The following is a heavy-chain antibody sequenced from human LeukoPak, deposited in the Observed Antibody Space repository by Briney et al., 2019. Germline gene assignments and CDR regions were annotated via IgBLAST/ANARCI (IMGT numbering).Heavy chain of an antibody. Sequence: PSGGSLRLSCAASEFIFSSYSMNWVRQTPGKGLEWVSYISSSSSTIYYADSVKGRFTISRDNAKNSLYLQMNSLRAEDTAVYYCARDHNWNFDFWGQGTLVTVSS. V-gene: IGHV3-48*01. D-gene: IGHD1-20*01. CDR3: ARDHNWNFDF. CDR2: ISSSSSTI. J-gene: IGHJ4*02. CDR1: EFIFSSYS.